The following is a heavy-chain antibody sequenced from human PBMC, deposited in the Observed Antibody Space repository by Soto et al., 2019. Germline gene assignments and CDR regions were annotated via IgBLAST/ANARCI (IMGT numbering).Heavy chain of an antibody. CDR3: AKGYCSSTSCYYYYYGMDV. J-gene: IGHJ6*02. CDR2: ISGSGGST. CDR1: GFTFSSYA. Sequence: RRLSCAASGFTFSSYAMSWVRQAPGKGLEWVSAISGSGGSTYYADSVKGRFTISRDNSKNTLYLQMNSLRAEDTAVYYCAKGYCSSTSCYYYYYGMDVWGQGTTVTVSS. D-gene: IGHD2-2*01. V-gene: IGHV3-23*01.